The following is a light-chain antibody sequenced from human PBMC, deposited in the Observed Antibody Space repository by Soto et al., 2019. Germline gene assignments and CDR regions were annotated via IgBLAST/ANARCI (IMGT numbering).Light chain of an antibody. CDR1: QSVSSN. CDR3: QQYNNWPQT. CDR2: GAS. J-gene: IGKJ1*01. Sequence: EIVMTQSPATLSVSPGERATLSCRASQSVSSNLAWYQQKPGQAPRLLIYGASTRATGIPARFSGSVSGTEFTLTFSSLQSEDFAVYYCQQYNNWPQTFGQGTKVEI. V-gene: IGKV3-15*01.